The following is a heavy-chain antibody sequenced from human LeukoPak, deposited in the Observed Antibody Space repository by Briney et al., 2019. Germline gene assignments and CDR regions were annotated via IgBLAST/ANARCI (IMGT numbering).Heavy chain of an antibody. J-gene: IGHJ5*02. D-gene: IGHD2-8*02. Sequence: GGSLRLSCAASGFTFSTFAMLWVRQPRGKGLEWVSSIFPSGGEIHYADSVRGRFTISRDNSKSTLSLQMNSLRAEDTAIYYCATYRQVLLPFEAWGQGTLVTVSS. V-gene: IGHV3-23*01. CDR1: GFTFSTFA. CDR2: IFPSGGEI. CDR3: ATYRQVLLPFEA.